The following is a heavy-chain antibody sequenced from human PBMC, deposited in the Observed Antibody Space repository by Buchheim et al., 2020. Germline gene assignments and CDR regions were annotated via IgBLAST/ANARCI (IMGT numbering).Heavy chain of an antibody. CDR2: ISYDGSNA. CDR3: AKTNYYESSGYIDY. D-gene: IGHD3-22*01. V-gene: IGHV3-30*18. CDR1: GFTFSSYG. Sequence: QVQLVESGGGVVQPGRSLRLSCAASGFTFSSYGMHWVRQAPGKGLEWVAVISYDGSNAYYADSVNGRFTIYTDNSKNTLYLQMNSLRAEDTAVFYCAKTNYYESSGYIDYWGQGTL. J-gene: IGHJ4*02.